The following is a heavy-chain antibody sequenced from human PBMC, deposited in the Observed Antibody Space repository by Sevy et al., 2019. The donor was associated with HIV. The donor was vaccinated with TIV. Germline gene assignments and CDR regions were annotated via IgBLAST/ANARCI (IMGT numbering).Heavy chain of an antibody. D-gene: IGHD6-13*01. CDR2: INQDGNKK. CDR1: GFTLSSYW. CDR3: VRAMAAAQSY. Sequence: GGSLRLSCAASGFTLSSYWVNWVRQAPGKGLEWVAKINQDGNKKYYVDSVKGRFTISRDNIMNSVHLQMNSLRAEDTAVYYCVRAMAAAQSYWGQGALVTVSS. J-gene: IGHJ4*02. V-gene: IGHV3-7*01.